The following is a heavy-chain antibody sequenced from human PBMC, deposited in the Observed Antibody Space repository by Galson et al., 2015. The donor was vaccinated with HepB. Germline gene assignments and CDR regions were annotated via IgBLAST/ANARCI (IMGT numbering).Heavy chain of an antibody. J-gene: IGHJ4*02. V-gene: IGHV1-8*01. CDR2: MNVNNGNT. CDR3: ARTVYFDI. CDR1: GYSFTSHD. D-gene: IGHD4-17*01. Sequence: SVKVSCKASGYSFTSHDINWVRQAPGQGLEWRGWMNVNNGNTGYAPKFQGRVIMTMNTSISTAYLELFSLKSEDTAVYFCARTVYFDIWGQGTLVTVSS.